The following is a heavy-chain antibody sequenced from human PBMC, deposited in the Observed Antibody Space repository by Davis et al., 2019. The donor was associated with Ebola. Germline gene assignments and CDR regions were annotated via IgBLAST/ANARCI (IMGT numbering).Heavy chain of an antibody. CDR1: GFTFSSYG. D-gene: IGHD1-26*01. V-gene: IGHV3-30*03. J-gene: IGHJ3*02. CDR3: ARESIVGTSWAFDI. CDR2: ISYDGSNK. Sequence: GESLKISCAASGFTFSSYGMHWVRQAPGKGLEWVAVISYDGSNKYYADSVKGRFTISRDDSKNIVYLQMSSLRVEDTAVYYCARESIVGTSWAFDIWGQGTMVSVSS.